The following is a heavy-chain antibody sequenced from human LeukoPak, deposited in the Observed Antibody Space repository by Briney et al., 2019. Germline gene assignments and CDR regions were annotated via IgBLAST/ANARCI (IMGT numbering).Heavy chain of an antibody. J-gene: IGHJ4*02. CDR2: ITWDGGSA. Sequence: QPGGSLRLSCAASGFTFDDYTMHWVRQAPGKGLEWVSLITWDGGSAFYADSVKGRFTISRDNSRNSLYVQMNSLRTEDTALYYCATERQKYFEYWGRGTLVTVSS. D-gene: IGHD2/OR15-2a*01. CDR1: GFTFDDYT. V-gene: IGHV3-43*01. CDR3: ATERQKYFEY.